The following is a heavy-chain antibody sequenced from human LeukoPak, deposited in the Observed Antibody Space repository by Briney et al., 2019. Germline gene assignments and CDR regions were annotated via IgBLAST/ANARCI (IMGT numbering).Heavy chain of an antibody. Sequence: PGGSLRLSCAASGFTFSSYGMHWVRQAPGKGLEWVAVIWYDGSNKYYADSVKGRFTISRDNSKNTLYLQMNSLRAEDTAVYYCARDPTPYYYDSSGPDYCFDYWGQGTLVTVSS. CDR3: ARDPTPYYYDSSGPDYCFDY. J-gene: IGHJ4*02. CDR2: IWYDGSNK. D-gene: IGHD3-22*01. CDR1: GFTFSSYG. V-gene: IGHV3-33*08.